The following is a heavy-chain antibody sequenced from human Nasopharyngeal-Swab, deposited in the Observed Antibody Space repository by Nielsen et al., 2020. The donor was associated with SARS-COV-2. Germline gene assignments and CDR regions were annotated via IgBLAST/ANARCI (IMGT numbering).Heavy chain of an antibody. V-gene: IGHV3-23*01. J-gene: IGHJ5*02. CDR2: ITGNGDTT. CDR1: GFTFSSYS. CDR3: ARPLSRDSTWTTEANWFDP. Sequence: GESLKISCAASGFTFSSYSMSWLRQAPGKGLEWVSTITGNGDTTYYADSVKGRFTISRDNSENTVYLQMNSLRAEDTALYLCARPLSRDSTWTTEANWFDPWGQGTLVTVSS. D-gene: IGHD6-13*01.